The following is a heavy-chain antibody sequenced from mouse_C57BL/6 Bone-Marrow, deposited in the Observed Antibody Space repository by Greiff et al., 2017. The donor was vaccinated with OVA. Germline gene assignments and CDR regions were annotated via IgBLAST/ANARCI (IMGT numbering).Heavy chain of an antibody. CDR3: ARDDGYDSFAY. D-gene: IGHD2-2*01. Sequence: EVKLVESEGGLVQPGSSMKLSCTASGFTFSDYYMAWVRQVPEKGLEWVANINYDGSSTYYLDSLKSRFIISRDNAKNILYLQMSSLKSEDTATYYCARDDGYDSFAYWGQGTLVTVSA. CDR1: GFTFSDYY. J-gene: IGHJ3*01. V-gene: IGHV5-16*01. CDR2: INYDGSST.